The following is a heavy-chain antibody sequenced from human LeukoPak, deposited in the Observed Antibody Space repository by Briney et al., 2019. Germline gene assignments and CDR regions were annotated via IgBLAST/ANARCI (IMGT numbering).Heavy chain of an antibody. CDR1: GGTFSSYA. D-gene: IGHD1-7*01. CDR2: IIPIFGTA. CDR3: ASDMRTGTTSPYYYMDV. J-gene: IGHJ6*03. V-gene: IGHV1-69*06. Sequence: GASVKVSCKASGGTFSSYAISWVRQAPGQGPEWMGRIIPIFGTANYAQKFQGRVTITADKSTSTAYMELSSLRSEDTAVYYCASDMRTGTTSPYYYMDVWGKGTTVTVSS.